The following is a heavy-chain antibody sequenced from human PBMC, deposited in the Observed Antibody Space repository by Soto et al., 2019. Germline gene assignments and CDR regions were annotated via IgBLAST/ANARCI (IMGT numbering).Heavy chain of an antibody. Sequence: SLRLSCAASGFTFDDYAIHFFRQSPWKGLEWVSGISWNSGSIGYADSVKGRFTISRDNAKNSLYLQMNSLRAEDTALYYCAKAKTYDRADAFDIWGQGTMVTVSS. CDR1: GFTFDDYA. CDR3: AKAKTYDRADAFDI. V-gene: IGHV3-9*01. CDR2: ISWNSGSI. J-gene: IGHJ3*02. D-gene: IGHD3-22*01.